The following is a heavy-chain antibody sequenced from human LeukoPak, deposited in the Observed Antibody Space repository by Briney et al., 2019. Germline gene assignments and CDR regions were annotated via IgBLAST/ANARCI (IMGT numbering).Heavy chain of an antibody. Sequence: PGGSLRLSCAASGFTFSTYAMSWVRLAPGKGLEWVSAISGSGGSTYYADSVKGRFTISRDNSKNTLYLQMNSLRAEDTAVYYCARDPGPDPYYDFWSGSSYYYYYGMDVWGQGTTVTVSS. J-gene: IGHJ6*02. V-gene: IGHV3-23*01. D-gene: IGHD3-3*01. CDR3: ARDPGPDPYYDFWSGSSYYYYYGMDV. CDR1: GFTFSTYA. CDR2: ISGSGGST.